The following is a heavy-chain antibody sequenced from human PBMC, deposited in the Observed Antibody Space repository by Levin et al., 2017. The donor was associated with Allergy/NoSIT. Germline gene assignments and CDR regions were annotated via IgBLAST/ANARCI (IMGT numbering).Heavy chain of an antibody. Sequence: GESLKISCAASGFTFSSYAMNWVRQAPGKGLEWVSGTSDSGGSTYYADSVKGRFTISKDKSKNTLYLQMKSLRVEDTATYFCAKGVERSWIRAGAFDYWGQGTLVTVSS. CDR2: TSDSGGST. CDR1: GFTFSSYA. J-gene: IGHJ4*02. D-gene: IGHD2-15*01. CDR3: AKGVERSWIRAGAFDY. V-gene: IGHV3-23*01.